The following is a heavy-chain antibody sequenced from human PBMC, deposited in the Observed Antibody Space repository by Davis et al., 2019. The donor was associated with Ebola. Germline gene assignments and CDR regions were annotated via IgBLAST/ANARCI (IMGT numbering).Heavy chain of an antibody. CDR3: ATGYFSSTSCHYYYYGMDV. D-gene: IGHD2-2*01. CDR2: MNPNSGNT. CDR1: AYTFTSYD. Sequence: ASVTVSCKASAYTFTSYDINWLRHPSRQGLEWMGWMNPNSGNTGYAQKFQGRVTMIRNTSIRTANMELSSLRSEDTAVYYCATGYFSSTSCHYYYYGMDVWGQGTTVTVSS. J-gene: IGHJ6*02. V-gene: IGHV1-8*02.